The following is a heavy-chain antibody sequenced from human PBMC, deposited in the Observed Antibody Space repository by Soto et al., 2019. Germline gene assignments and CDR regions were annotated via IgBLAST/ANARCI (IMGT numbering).Heavy chain of an antibody. CDR3: ARVSAAGTRWFDS. D-gene: IGHD6-13*01. V-gene: IGHV4-31*03. J-gene: IGHJ5*01. CDR1: GASISSGGFY. CDR2: IDYRGRT. Sequence: QVQLQESGPGLVQPSQTLSLTCTVSGASISSGGFYWSWIRQFPGKGLEWIGYIDYRGRTFYNPSLKSRATISRDTSKSQFSLNVNSVTAADTALFYCARVSAAGTRWFDSWGQGTLVTVSS.